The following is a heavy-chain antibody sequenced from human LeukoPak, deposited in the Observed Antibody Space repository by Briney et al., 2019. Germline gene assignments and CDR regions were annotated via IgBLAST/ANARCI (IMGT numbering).Heavy chain of an antibody. V-gene: IGHV5-51*01. CDR1: GXSFPTYW. Sequence: GESLKISCKGSGXSFPTYWISWVRQMPGKGLEWMGIIYPGDSETRYSPSFQGQVTISADKSISTAYLQWSRLKASDTAMYYCARKSRADYWGQGTLVTVSS. CDR3: ARKSRADY. J-gene: IGHJ4*02. CDR2: IYPGDSET.